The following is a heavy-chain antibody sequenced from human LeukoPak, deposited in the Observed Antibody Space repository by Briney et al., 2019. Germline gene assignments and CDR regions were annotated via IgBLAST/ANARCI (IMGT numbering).Heavy chain of an antibody. CDR1: GGSISSYY. CDR2: IYYSGST. CDR3: ASSEGGFFDY. Sequence: SETLSLTCTVSGGSISSYYWSWIRQPPGKGLEWIGYIYYSGSTNYNPSLKSRVTISVDTSKNQFSLKLSSVTAADTAVYYCASSEGGFFDYWGQGTLVTVSS. J-gene: IGHJ4*02. V-gene: IGHV4-59*08.